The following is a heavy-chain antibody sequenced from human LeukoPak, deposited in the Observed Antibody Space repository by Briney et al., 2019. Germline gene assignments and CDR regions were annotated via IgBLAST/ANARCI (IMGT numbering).Heavy chain of an antibody. CDR3: ARSPAGVYVYYYYYYMDV. Sequence: ASVKVSCKASGYTFTSYDINWVRQATGQGLEWMGWMNPNSGNTGCAQKFQGRVTMTRNTSISTAYMELSSLRSEDTAVYYCARSPAGVYVYYYYYYMDVWGKGTTVTVSS. J-gene: IGHJ6*03. D-gene: IGHD6-13*01. V-gene: IGHV1-8*01. CDR1: GYTFTSYD. CDR2: MNPNSGNT.